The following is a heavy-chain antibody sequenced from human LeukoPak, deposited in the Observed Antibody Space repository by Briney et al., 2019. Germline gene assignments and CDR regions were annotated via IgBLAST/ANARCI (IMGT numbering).Heavy chain of an antibody. CDR1: GFTFSSYA. CDR2: ISGSGGST. CDR3: AKRGPGQWLAPYYYYGMDV. Sequence: PGGSLRLSCAASGFTFSSYAMSWVRQAPGKGLEWVSAISGSGGSTYYADSVKGRFTISRDNSKNTLYLQMNSLRAEDTAVYYCAKRGPGQWLAPYYYYGMDVWGQGTTVTVSS. V-gene: IGHV3-23*01. J-gene: IGHJ6*02. D-gene: IGHD6-19*01.